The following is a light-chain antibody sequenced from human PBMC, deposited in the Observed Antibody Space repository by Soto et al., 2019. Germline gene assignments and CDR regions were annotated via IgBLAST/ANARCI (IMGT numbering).Light chain of an antibody. Sequence: QSALTQPASVSGSPGQSITISCTGTSSDVGSYNLVSWYQHHPGKAPKLMIYERSNRPSGVSNRFSGSKSGNTASLTISGLQAEDEADYYCSSYAGAVVFGGGTKLTVL. J-gene: IGLJ2*01. CDR3: SSYAGAVV. CDR1: SSDVGSYNL. V-gene: IGLV2-23*01. CDR2: ERS.